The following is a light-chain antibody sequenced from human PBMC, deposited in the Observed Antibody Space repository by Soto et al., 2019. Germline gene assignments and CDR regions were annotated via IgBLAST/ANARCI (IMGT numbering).Light chain of an antibody. Sequence: DIQMTQSPSSLSASVGDRVTITCQASQDINMYLNWYQQXPGKAPKLLIYDASNLQTGVPSRFSGSGYGTDFTFTISSLQPEDIATYYCQQYDNVFTFGQGTRLEIK. CDR1: QDINMY. V-gene: IGKV1-33*01. CDR3: QQYDNVFT. J-gene: IGKJ5*01. CDR2: DAS.